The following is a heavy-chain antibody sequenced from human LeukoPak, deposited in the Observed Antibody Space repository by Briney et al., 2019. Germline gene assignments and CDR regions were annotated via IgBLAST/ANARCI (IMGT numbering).Heavy chain of an antibody. V-gene: IGHV3-23*01. CDR1: GFTFSSYA. CDR3: AKDFRDYYDSSGFDY. Sequence: GGSLRLSCAASGFTFSSYAMSWVRQAPGKGLEWVSAISGSGGSIYYADSVKGRFTITRDNSKNTLYLQMNSLRAEDTAVYYCAKDFRDYYDSSGFDYWGQGTLVTVSS. D-gene: IGHD3-22*01. CDR2: ISGSGGSI. J-gene: IGHJ4*02.